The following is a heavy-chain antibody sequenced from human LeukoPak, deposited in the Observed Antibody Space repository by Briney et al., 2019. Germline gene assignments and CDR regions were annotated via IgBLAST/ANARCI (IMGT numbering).Heavy chain of an antibody. D-gene: IGHD1-26*01. Sequence: GGSLRLSCAASGLTFSSYWMSWVRQAPGKGLEWVANIKQDGSEKYYVDSVKGRFTISRDNAKNSLYLQMNSLRAEDTALYYCARHWGVGSRYFDFWGQGTLVTVSS. CDR3: ARHWGVGSRYFDF. CDR2: IKQDGSEK. V-gene: IGHV3-7*03. CDR1: GLTFSSYW. J-gene: IGHJ4*02.